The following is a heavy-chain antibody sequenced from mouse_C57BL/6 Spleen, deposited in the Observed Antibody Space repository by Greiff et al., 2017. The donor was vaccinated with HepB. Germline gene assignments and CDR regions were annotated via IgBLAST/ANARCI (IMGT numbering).Heavy chain of an antibody. V-gene: IGHV5-6*02. Sequence: EVKLAESGGDLVKPGGSLKLSCAASGFTFSSYGMSWVRQTPDKRLEWVATISSGGSYTYYPDSVKGRFTISRDNAKNTLYLQMSSLKSEDTAMYYCARHPDYWGQGTTLTVSS. J-gene: IGHJ2*01. CDR3: ARHPDY. CDR2: ISSGGSYT. CDR1: GFTFSSYG.